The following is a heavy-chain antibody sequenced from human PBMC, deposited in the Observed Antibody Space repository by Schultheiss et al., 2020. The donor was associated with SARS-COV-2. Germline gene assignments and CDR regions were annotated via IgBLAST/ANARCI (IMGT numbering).Heavy chain of an antibody. J-gene: IGHJ4*02. CDR3: ARGRVAARYYFDS. D-gene: IGHD2-15*01. CDR2: IYHTGNT. Sequence: SETLSLTCTVSGGSLISYYWSWIRQSPGRGLEWIGYIYHTGNTNYNPSLKRRVTISVDTSKNQFSLKLSSVTAADTAVYYCARGRVAARYYFDSWGQGARVTVSS. CDR1: GGSLISYY. V-gene: IGHV4-59*01.